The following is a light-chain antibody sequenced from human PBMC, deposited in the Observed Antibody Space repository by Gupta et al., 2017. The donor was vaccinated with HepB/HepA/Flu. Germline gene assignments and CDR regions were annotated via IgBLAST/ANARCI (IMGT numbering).Light chain of an antibody. Sequence: QLLLTQSPSASASLGASVKLTRTLSSGHSNYAIAWHQQKPNKGPRYLMKLNSDGSHTKGDGIPDRFSGSSSGAERSLTISSLQSEDEAEYYCQTWGTGFVVFGGGTNLTVL. CDR3: QTWGTGFVV. CDR2: LNSDGSH. V-gene: IGLV4-69*01. CDR1: SGHSNYA. J-gene: IGLJ3*02.